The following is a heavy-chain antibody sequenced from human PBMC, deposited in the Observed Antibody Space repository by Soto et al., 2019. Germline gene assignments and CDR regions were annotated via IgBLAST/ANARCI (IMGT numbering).Heavy chain of an antibody. Sequence: VQLLESGGGLVQPGGSLRLSCAVSGFTSTTSPLSWVRQAPGKGLEWVSAITSSGLTTYYAASVKGRFTISRDNSDNTLSLQMSSLRDEDTAVYYCTTNPWFGDYFFDNWGQGVLVTVSS. D-gene: IGHD3-10*01. CDR2: ITSSGLTT. V-gene: IGHV3-23*01. CDR3: TTNPWFGDYFFDN. J-gene: IGHJ4*02. CDR1: GFTSTTSP.